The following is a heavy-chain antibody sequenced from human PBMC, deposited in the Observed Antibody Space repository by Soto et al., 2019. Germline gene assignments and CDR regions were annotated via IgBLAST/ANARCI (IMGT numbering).Heavy chain of an antibody. J-gene: IGHJ5*02. Sequence: SETLSLTCTVSGGSISSYYWSWIRQPPGKGLEWIGYIYYSGSTNYNPSLKSRVTISVDTSKNQLSLKLSSVTAADTAVYYCASSPGSYDYVWGSYRIGNWFDPWGQGTLVTVSS. CDR2: IYYSGST. CDR1: GGSISSYY. V-gene: IGHV4-59*01. D-gene: IGHD3-16*02. CDR3: ASSPGSYDYVWGSYRIGNWFDP.